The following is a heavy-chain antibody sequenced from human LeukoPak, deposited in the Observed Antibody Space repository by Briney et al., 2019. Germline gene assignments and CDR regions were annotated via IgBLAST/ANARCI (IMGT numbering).Heavy chain of an antibody. CDR1: GFTFSSYA. CDR2: ISYDGYNK. D-gene: IGHD2-2*01. V-gene: IGHV3-30-3*01. CDR3: ARDRPQLPTRFDY. Sequence: GGSLRLSCAASGFTFSSYAMHWVRQAPGKGLEWVAVISYDGYNKYYADSVRGRFTISRDNTKNTLYLQMNSLRADDTAVYFCARDRPQLPTRFDYWGQGTLVTVSS. J-gene: IGHJ4*02.